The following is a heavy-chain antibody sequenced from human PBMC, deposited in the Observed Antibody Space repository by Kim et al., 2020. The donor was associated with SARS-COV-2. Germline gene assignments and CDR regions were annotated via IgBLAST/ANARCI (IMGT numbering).Heavy chain of an antibody. D-gene: IGHD6-6*01. V-gene: IGHV4-34*01. Sequence: SPSLKGRVTISVDTSKNQFSLKLSSVTAADTAVYYCARGGWAARPRWFDPWGQGTLVTVSS. CDR3: ARGGWAARPRWFDP. J-gene: IGHJ5*02.